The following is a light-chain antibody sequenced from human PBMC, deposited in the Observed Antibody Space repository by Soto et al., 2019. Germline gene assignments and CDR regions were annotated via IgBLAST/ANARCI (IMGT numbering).Light chain of an antibody. CDR1: QDISSW. CDR3: QQANSFPLT. J-gene: IGKJ4*01. CDR2: ATS. V-gene: IGKV1-12*01. Sequence: DIQMTQSPSFVSASVGDRVTITCRASQDISSWLVWYQQKPGKAPKLLIHATSGLQSGVPSRFSGSGSGTDFTLTISNLQSEDFATYYCQQANSFPLTVGGGTKVDIK.